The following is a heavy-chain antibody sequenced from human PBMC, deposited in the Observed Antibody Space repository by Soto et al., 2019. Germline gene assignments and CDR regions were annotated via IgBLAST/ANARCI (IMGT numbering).Heavy chain of an antibody. CDR3: ARVRPGYSYVGNTADSYYIYA. CDR2: ISSDGSST. CDR1: GFTFSTNW. V-gene: IGHV3-74*01. J-gene: IGHJ6*03. D-gene: IGHD5-18*01. Sequence: GGSLRLSCAASGFTFSTNWMRWVRQAPGKGLVWVSLISSDGSSTTYADSVKGRFTISRDNAKNTLYLQMNSLRAEDTAVYYCARVRPGYSYVGNTADSYYIYALGQRDTLPVSS.